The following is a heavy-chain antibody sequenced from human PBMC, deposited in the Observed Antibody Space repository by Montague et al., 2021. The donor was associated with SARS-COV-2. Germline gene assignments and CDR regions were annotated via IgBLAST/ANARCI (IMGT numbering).Heavy chain of an antibody. CDR1: GDSVSSNSAT. J-gene: IGHJ4*02. D-gene: IGHD3-10*01. V-gene: IGHV6-1*01. Sequence: CAISGDSVSSNSATWNWIRQSPSRGLEWLGRTYYRSKWSTNYAVSVQSRITVNPDTSMNHFSLQLNSVTPEDTAVYYCARGQNFGSGNSCNFDHWGQGTLVTVSS. CDR3: ARGQNFGSGNSCNFDH. CDR2: TYYRSKWST.